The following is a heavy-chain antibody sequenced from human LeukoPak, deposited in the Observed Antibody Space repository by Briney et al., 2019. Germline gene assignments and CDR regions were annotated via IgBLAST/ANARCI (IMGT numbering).Heavy chain of an antibody. Sequence: GASVKVSCKASGYTFTIYGISWVRQAPGQGLEWMGWISAYNGNTHYAQKLQGRVTMTTDTSTSTAYMELRSLRSDDTAVYYCARDWYSGSYYYYYYMDVWGKGTTVTVSS. V-gene: IGHV1-18*01. CDR3: ARDWYSGSYYYYYYMDV. CDR1: GYTFTIYG. D-gene: IGHD1-26*01. J-gene: IGHJ6*03. CDR2: ISAYNGNT.